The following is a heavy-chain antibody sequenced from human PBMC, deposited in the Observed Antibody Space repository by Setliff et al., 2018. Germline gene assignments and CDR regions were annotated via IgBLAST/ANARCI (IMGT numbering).Heavy chain of an antibody. V-gene: IGHV4-59*11. J-gene: IGHJ6*02. D-gene: IGHD5-18*01. CDR3: ARDRTAYNYGMDV. CDR2: VYYNGNT. CDR1: GGSLTQRY. Sequence: SETLSLTCTLTGGSLTQRYWSWVRQPPGKGLEWIGYVYYNGNTNYSPSLKSRVTISADTSKNQVSLKLTSATAADTAVYYCARDRTAYNYGMDVWGQGTTVTGSS.